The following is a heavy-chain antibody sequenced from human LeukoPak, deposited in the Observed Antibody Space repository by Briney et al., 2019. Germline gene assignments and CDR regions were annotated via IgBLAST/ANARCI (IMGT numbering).Heavy chain of an antibody. CDR2: ISAYNGNT. CDR1: AYTFTCYG. CDR3: ARVSSSTSLSKWFDP. V-gene: IGHV1-18*01. D-gene: IGHD6-6*01. J-gene: IGHJ5*02. Sequence: ASVTVSFTASAYTFTCYGISWVRQAPGQGLEWMGWISAYNGNTNYALKLQGRVTMTTDTSTSTAYMELRSLRSDDTAVYYCARVSSSTSLSKWFDPWGQGTLVTVSS.